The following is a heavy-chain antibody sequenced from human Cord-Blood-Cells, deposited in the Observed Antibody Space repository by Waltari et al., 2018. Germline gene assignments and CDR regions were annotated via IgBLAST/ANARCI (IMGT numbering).Heavy chain of an antibody. Sequence: QVQLVESGGGVVQPGRSLRLPCAASGFTFSSHGLHWVRQAPGKGLEWVAVISYDGSNKYYADSVKGRFTISRDNSKNTLYLQMNSLRAEDTAVYYCAKDPLGADYWGQGTLVTVSS. D-gene: IGHD3-16*01. J-gene: IGHJ4*02. CDR1: GFTFSSHG. CDR2: ISYDGSNK. V-gene: IGHV3-30*18. CDR3: AKDPLGADY.